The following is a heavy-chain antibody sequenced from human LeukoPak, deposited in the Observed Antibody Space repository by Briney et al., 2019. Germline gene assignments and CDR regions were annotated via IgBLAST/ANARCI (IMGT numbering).Heavy chain of an antibody. J-gene: IGHJ4*02. CDR1: GYSISSGNY. CDR2: IYHSGST. V-gene: IGHV4-38-2*02. Sequence: SETLSLTCTVSGYSISSGNYWDWIRQPPGKGLEWIGSIYHSGSTYYNPSLKSRVTISVDTSKNQFSLNLTSVTAADTAVYYCARGGDSGYPYWGQGALVTVSS. CDR3: ARGGDSGYPY. D-gene: IGHD5-12*01.